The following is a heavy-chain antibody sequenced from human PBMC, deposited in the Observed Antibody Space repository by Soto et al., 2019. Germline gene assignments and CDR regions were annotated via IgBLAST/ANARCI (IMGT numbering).Heavy chain of an antibody. CDR3: ARAGDDCSAANCYVIDY. CDR2: INTGKGNT. J-gene: IGHJ4*02. V-gene: IGHV1-3*04. Sequence: ASVKVSCKASGYTFTNYAMHWVRQAPGQRLEWMGWINTGKGNTKYSQKFQGRVTITRDTSASTAYMELSSLRSEDTAMYYCARAGDDCSAANCYVIDYWGQGTLVTVSS. CDR1: GYTFTNYA. D-gene: IGHD2-2*01.